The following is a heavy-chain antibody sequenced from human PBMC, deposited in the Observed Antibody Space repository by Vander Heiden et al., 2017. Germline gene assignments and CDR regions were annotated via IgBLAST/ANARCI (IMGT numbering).Heavy chain of an antibody. Sequence: EVQLLESGGGLAQPGGSLRLSCAASGVTFSSHAMSWVRQAPGKGLDWVSAISGGGTATYYSDSARGRFTISRDKSKDTLYLQMTSLRVEDTAVYFCARGGSWTGSPYYHYGLDVWGRGTTVTVSS. CDR1: GVTFSSHA. CDR2: ISGGGTAT. V-gene: IGHV3-23*01. J-gene: IGHJ6*02. CDR3: ARGGSWTGSPYYHYGLDV. D-gene: IGHD3-9*01.